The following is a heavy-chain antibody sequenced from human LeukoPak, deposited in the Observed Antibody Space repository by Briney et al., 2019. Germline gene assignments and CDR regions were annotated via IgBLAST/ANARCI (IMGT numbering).Heavy chain of an antibody. CDR3: SRDYDSANHIDAFGI. CDR1: GFSFGDCL. Sequence: GGSLRLSCTASGFSFGDCLSWVRQAPGRGLEWVGFIRSKTYGGTTQYAASVQGRFIISRDDSKSIAYLQMDSLKTEDTAVYFCSRDYDSANHIDAFGIWGQGTLVTVSP. D-gene: IGHD3-10*01. CDR2: IRSKTYGGTT. V-gene: IGHV3-49*04. J-gene: IGHJ3*02.